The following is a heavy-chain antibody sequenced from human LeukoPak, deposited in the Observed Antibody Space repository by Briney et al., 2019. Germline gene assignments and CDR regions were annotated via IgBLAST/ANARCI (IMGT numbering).Heavy chain of an antibody. CDR1: GFTFSDFW. CDR3: AKDDDYGDPMIDY. J-gene: IGHJ4*02. CDR2: IRYDGSNK. V-gene: IGHV3-30*02. Sequence: GGSLRLSCAGSGFTFSDFWMTWVRQTPGKGLEWVAFIRYDGSNKYYADSVKGRFTISRDNSKNTLYLQMNSLRAEDTAVYYCAKDDDYGDPMIDYWGQGTLVTVSS. D-gene: IGHD4-17*01.